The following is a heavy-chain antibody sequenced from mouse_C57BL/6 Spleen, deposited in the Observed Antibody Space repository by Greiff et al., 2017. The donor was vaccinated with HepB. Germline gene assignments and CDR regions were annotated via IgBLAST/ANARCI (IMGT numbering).Heavy chain of an antibody. CDR1: GYAFTNYL. CDR3: ARSGGSSPGDY. CDR2: INPGSGGT. Sequence: VQLQQSGAELVRPGTSVKVSCKASGYAFTNYLIEWVKQRPGQGLKWIGVINPGSGGTNYNEKFKGKATLTADKSSSTAYMQLSSLTSEDSAVYFCARSGGSSPGDYWGQGTSVTVSS. D-gene: IGHD1-1*01. J-gene: IGHJ4*01. V-gene: IGHV1-54*01.